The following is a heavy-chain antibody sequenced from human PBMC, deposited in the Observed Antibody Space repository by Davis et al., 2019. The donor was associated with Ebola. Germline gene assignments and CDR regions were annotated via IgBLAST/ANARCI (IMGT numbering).Heavy chain of an antibody. CDR1: GYTFTSYY. V-gene: IGHV1-46*01. Sequence: ASVKVSCKASGYTFTSYYMHWVRQAPGQGLEWMGIINPSGGSTSYAQKFQGRVTMTRNNSISTAYMELSSLRSEDTAVYYCARGGIDVSGYYFDPWGQGTLVTVPS. J-gene: IGHJ5*02. CDR3: ARGGIDVSGYYFDP. D-gene: IGHD3-22*01. CDR2: INPSGGST.